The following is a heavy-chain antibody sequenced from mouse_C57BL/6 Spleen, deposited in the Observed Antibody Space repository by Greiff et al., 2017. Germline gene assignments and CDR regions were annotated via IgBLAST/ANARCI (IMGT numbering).Heavy chain of an antibody. CDR1: GYSITSGYD. CDR3: ARGFAY. V-gene: IGHV3-1*01. CDR2: ISYSGST. J-gene: IGHJ3*01. Sequence: EVQLQQSGPGMVKPSQSLSLTCTVTGYSITSGYDWHWIRHFPGNKLEWMGYISYSGSTNYNPSLKSRISITHDTSKNHFFLKLNSVTTGDAATYYCARGFAYWGQGTLVTVSA.